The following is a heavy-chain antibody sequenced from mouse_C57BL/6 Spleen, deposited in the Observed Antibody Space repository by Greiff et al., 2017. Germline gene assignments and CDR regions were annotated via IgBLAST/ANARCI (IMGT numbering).Heavy chain of an antibody. CDR3: ARRGYSNYVFAY. CDR1: GFTFSDYG. J-gene: IGHJ3*01. V-gene: IGHV5-17*01. CDR2: ISSGSSNI. D-gene: IGHD2-5*01. Sequence: EVKLVESGGGLVKPGGSLTLSCAASGFTFSDYGMHWVRQAPAKGLEWVAYISSGSSNIYYADTVKGRFTISRDNAKYPLFLQMTSLRSEDTAMDYCARRGYSNYVFAYWGQGTLVTVSA.